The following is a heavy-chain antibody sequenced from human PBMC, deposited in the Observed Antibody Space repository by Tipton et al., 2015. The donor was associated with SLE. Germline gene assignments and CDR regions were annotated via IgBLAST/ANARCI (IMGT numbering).Heavy chain of an antibody. J-gene: IGHJ6*02. Sequence: SLRLSCAASGFTFSSYDMHWVRQAPGKGLEWVAVISYDGSNKYYADSVKGRFTISRDNSKNTLYLQMNSLRAEDTAVYYCARVQEGGYYFYGMDVWGQGTTVTVSS. CDR1: GFTFSSYD. CDR2: ISYDGSNK. V-gene: IGHV3-30*04. CDR3: ARVQEGGYYFYGMDV. D-gene: IGHD3-16*01.